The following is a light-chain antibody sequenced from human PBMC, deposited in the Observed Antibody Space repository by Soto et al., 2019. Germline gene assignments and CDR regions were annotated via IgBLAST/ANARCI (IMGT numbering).Light chain of an antibody. CDR1: QTIGKY. CDR2: TAS. CDR3: QQTYTSHPWS. Sequence: DIQMTQSPSSLSASVGDRITITCRASQTIGKYLNWYQQKEGRAPQNLINTASTLQVGVPSRFSGSGSGTDFTLIISNLQPEDFATYYCQQTYTSHPWSFGQGTKVEI. J-gene: IGKJ1*01. V-gene: IGKV1-39*01.